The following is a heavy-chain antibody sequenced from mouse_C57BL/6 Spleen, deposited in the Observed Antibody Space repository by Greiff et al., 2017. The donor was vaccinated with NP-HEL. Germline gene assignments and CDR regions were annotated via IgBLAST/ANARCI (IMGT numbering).Heavy chain of an antibody. CDR1: GYTFTDYN. CDR3: APNWDGFAY. V-gene: IGHV1-22*01. J-gene: IGHJ3*01. CDR2: INPNNGGT. D-gene: IGHD4-1*01. Sequence: EVQLVESGPELVKPGASVKMSCKASGYTFTDYNMHWVKQSHGKSLEWIGYINPNNGGTSYNQKFKGKATLTVNKSSSTAYMELRSLTSEDSAVYYCAPNWDGFAYWGQGTLVTVSA.